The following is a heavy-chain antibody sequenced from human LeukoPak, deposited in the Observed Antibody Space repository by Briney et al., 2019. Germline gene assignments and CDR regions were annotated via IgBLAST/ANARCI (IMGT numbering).Heavy chain of an antibody. CDR2: ISGSGGST. Sequence: PSGTLSLTCAVSGGSICSSNWWSWVRQPPGKGLEWVSAISGSGGSTYYADSVKGRFTISRDNSKNTLYLQMNSLRAEDTAVYYCAKQQSGYSSSGGDYWGQGTLVTVSS. V-gene: IGHV3-23*01. CDR3: AKQQSGYSSSGGDY. J-gene: IGHJ4*02. CDR1: GGSICSSN. D-gene: IGHD6-6*01.